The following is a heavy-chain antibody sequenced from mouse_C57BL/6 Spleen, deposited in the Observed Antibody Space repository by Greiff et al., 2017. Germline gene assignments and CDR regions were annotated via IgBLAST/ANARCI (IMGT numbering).Heavy chain of an antibody. CDR1: GYTFTSYW. CDR2: IPPNSGST. Sequence: QVQLQQPGAELVKPGASVKLSCKASGYTFTSYWMHWVKQRPGQGLEWIGMIPPNSGSTNYNEKFKGKATLPVDKSSSTAYMQLSSLTSEDSAVYYCARNYGSSYWYFDVWGTGTTVTVSS. CDR3: ARNYGSSYWYFDV. V-gene: IGHV1-64*01. D-gene: IGHD1-1*01. J-gene: IGHJ1*03.